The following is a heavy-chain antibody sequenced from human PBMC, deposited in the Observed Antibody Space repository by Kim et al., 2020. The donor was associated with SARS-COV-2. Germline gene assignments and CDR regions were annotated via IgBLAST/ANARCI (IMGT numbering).Heavy chain of an antibody. CDR2: IYASGST. Sequence: KGLGWIGSIYASGSTYYNPSLESRVVVSVDKTKNQFSLNLRSVTASDRGVYFCARQYSSGWYGLTYFDYWGQGTLITVSS. J-gene: IGHJ4*02. V-gene: IGHV4-39*01. CDR3: ARQYSSGWYGLTYFDY. D-gene: IGHD6-19*01.